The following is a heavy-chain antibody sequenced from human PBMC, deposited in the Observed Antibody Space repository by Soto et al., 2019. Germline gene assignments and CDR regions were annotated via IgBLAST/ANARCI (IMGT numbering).Heavy chain of an antibody. CDR3: ARHRVPFRVTIFGPFDY. Sequence: PGESLKISCKGSGYSFTSYWISWVRQMPGKGLEWMGIIYPGDSDTKYSPSFQGHVTISADKSISTAYLQWSSLKASDTAMYYCARHRVPFRVTIFGPFDYWGQGTQVTVSS. CDR1: GYSFTSYW. CDR2: IYPGDSDT. D-gene: IGHD3-3*01. V-gene: IGHV5-51*01. J-gene: IGHJ4*02.